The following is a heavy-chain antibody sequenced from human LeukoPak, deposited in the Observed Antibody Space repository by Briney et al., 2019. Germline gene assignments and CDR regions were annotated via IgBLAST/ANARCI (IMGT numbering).Heavy chain of an antibody. V-gene: IGHV3-23*01. D-gene: IGHD2-15*01. CDR2: VSSGGGGT. Sequence: PAESLRLSCAASGFTFSSYAMNWVRQAPGKGLEWVSAVSSGGGGTYYADSVKGRFTISRDNSKNTLYLQMNSLRAEGTAVYYCARDPHIAVVGYYFDFWGQGTLVTVSS. CDR1: GFTFSSYA. J-gene: IGHJ4*02. CDR3: ARDPHIAVVGYYFDF.